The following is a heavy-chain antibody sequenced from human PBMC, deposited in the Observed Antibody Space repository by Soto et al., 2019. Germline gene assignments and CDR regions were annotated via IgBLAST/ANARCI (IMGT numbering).Heavy chain of an antibody. CDR1: GFTFSSYA. CDR3: AKARGALLWFGEFFVY. J-gene: IGHJ4*02. CDR2: ISGSGGST. D-gene: IGHD3-10*01. V-gene: IGHV3-23*01. Sequence: GGSLRLSCAASGFTFSSYAMSWVRQAPGKGLEWVSAISGSGGSTYYADSVKGRFTISRDNSKNTLYLQMNSLRAEDTAVYYCAKARGALLWFGEFFVYWGQGTLVTISS.